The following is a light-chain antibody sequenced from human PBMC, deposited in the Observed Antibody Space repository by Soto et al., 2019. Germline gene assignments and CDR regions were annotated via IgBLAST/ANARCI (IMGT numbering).Light chain of an antibody. V-gene: IGLV2-23*01. CDR3: CSYAGSSTYV. CDR1: SSDVGNYNL. CDR2: EDS. J-gene: IGLJ1*01. Sequence: ALTQPASVSGSPGQSITISCTGTSSDVGNYNLVSWYQQHPGKAPKLMIYEDSKRPSGVSNRFSGSKSGNTASLTISILQAEDEADYYCCSYAGSSTYVFGTGTKVTVL.